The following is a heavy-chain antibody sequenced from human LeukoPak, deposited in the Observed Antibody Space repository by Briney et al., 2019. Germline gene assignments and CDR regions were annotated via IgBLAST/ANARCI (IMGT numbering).Heavy chain of an antibody. CDR1: GGYISSSSYY. D-gene: IGHD3-22*01. Sequence: SETLSLICSVSGGYISSSSYYWGWIRQPPGKGLEWIGDIYYNGRTYYNSSIKSRLTVSIDTSKNQFSLKLASLSAADTAVYYCARRRYYDSTGYLDWGQGTLITVSS. J-gene: IGHJ1*01. CDR2: IYYNGRT. CDR3: ARRRYYDSTGYLD. V-gene: IGHV4-39*01.